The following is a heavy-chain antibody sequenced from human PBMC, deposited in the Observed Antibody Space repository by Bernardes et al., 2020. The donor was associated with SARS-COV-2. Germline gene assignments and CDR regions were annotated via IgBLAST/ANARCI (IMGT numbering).Heavy chain of an antibody. CDR3: AREPLGGVSMVRGLIKRYGMDV. V-gene: IGHV4-31*03. D-gene: IGHD3-10*01. CDR1: GGSISSGGYY. Sequence: SETLSLTCTVSGGSISSGGYYWSWIRQHPGKGLEWIGYIYYSGSTYYNPSLKSRVTISVDTSKNQFSLKLSSVTAADTAVYYCAREPLGGVSMVRGLIKRYGMDVWGQGTTVTVSS. J-gene: IGHJ6*02. CDR2: IYYSGST.